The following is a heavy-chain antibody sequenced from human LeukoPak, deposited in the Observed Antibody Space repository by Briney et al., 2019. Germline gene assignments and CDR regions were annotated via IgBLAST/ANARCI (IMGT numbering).Heavy chain of an antibody. J-gene: IGHJ4*02. CDR1: GFTFSSYW. D-gene: IGHD2-2*01. Sequence: GGSLRLSCAASGFTFSSYWMSWVRQAPGKGLEWVANIKQVGSEKYYVDSVKGRFTISRDNAKNSLYLQMNSLRAEDTAVYYCARVPSPHIVVVPAAFDYWGQGTLVTVSS. CDR3: ARVPSPHIVVVPAAFDY. CDR2: IKQVGSEK. V-gene: IGHV3-7*01.